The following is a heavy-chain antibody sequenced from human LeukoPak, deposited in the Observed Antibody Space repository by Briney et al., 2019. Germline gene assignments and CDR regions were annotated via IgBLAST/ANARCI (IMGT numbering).Heavy chain of an antibody. CDR1: RGSISSPNYY. J-gene: IGHJ6*03. CDR2: IYYSGTT. Sequence: SETLSLTCSVSRGSISSPNYYWGWIRQSPEQGLEWIGNIYYSGTTYYNPSLPSLKSRVTILIDTSKNQFSLRLRSVIAADTAVYYCARASTVTSYYYYYMDVWGKGTTVTISS. V-gene: IGHV4-39*07. D-gene: IGHD4-17*01. CDR3: ARASTVTSYYYYYMDV.